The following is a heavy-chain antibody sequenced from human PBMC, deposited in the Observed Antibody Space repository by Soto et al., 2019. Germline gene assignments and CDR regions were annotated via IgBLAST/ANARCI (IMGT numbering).Heavy chain of an antibody. Sequence: GGSLRLSCTASGFDFRSYGIHWVRQAPGRGLEWVAAASYDGSETYHADSAKGRFTVSKEISKNTAFLQVNALRHEDTAVYFCVRDSGWPILNFDSWGQGTLVTVSS. CDR2: ASYDGSET. CDR3: VRDSGWPILNFDS. CDR1: GFDFRSYG. V-gene: IGHV3-30*03. J-gene: IGHJ4*02. D-gene: IGHD3-10*01.